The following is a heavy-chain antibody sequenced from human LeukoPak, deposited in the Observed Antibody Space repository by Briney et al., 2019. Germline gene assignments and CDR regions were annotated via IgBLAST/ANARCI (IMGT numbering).Heavy chain of an antibody. CDR3: ALAVAGTFDY. CDR2: TYYRSKWSH. V-gene: IGHV6-1*01. J-gene: IGHJ4*02. Sequence: SQTLSLTCAISGDSVSSNSASWNWIRQSPSRGLEWLGRTYYRSKWSHDYALSVKSRITINPDTSKNQFSLQLNSVTPEDTAVYYCALAVAGTFDYWGQGTLVTVSS. D-gene: IGHD6-19*01. CDR1: GDSVSSNSAS.